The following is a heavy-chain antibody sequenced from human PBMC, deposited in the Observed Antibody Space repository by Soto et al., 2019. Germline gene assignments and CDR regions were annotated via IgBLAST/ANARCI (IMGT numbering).Heavy chain of an antibody. CDR2: IYYSGST. V-gene: IGHV4-31*03. CDR3: ARVIDIVAPGGNAFDI. J-gene: IGHJ3*02. Sequence: QVQLQESGPGLVKPSQTLSLTCTVSGGSISSGGYYWSWIRQHPGKGLEWIGYIYYSGSTYYNPSLKSRVTISVDTSKNQFSLTLRSVTAADTAVYYWARVIDIVAPGGNAFDIWGQGTMVTVSS. D-gene: IGHD5-12*01. CDR1: GGSISSGGYY.